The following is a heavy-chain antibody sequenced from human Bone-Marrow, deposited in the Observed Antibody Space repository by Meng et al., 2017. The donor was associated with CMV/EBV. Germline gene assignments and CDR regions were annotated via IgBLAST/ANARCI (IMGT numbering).Heavy chain of an antibody. CDR2: ISAYNGNT. CDR3: ARSPAVAGTFPLAEYFQH. V-gene: IGHV1-18*01. Sequence: ASVKVSCKASGYTFTSYGISWVRQAPGQGLEWMGWISAYNGNTNYAQKLQGRVTMTTDTSTSTAYMELRSLRSDDTAVYYCARSPAVAGTFPLAEYFQHWGQGTLVIVSS. D-gene: IGHD6-19*01. J-gene: IGHJ1*01. CDR1: GYTFTSYG.